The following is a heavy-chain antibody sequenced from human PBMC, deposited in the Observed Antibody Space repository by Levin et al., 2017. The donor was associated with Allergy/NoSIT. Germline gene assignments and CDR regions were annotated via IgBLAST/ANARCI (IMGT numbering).Heavy chain of an antibody. D-gene: IGHD1-26*01. J-gene: IGHJ4*02. Sequence: SVKVSCKASGGTFSSYAISWVRQAPGQGLEWMGGIIPIFGTANYAQKFQGRVTITADESTSTAYMELSSLRSEDTAVYYCARPPSGSYYDYYFDYWGQGTLVTVSS. CDR1: GGTFSSYA. CDR3: ARPPSGSYYDYYFDY. CDR2: IIPIFGTA. V-gene: IGHV1-69*13.